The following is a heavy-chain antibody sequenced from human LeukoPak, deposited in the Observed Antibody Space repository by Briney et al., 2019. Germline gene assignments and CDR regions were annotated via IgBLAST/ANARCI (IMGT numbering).Heavy chain of an antibody. CDR2: IYYSGST. CDR1: GGSISSYY. J-gene: IGHJ6*02. CDR3: ARQAYYYYGMDV. V-gene: IGHV4-59*08. Sequence: SETLSLTCTVSGGSISSYYWSWIRQPPGKGLEWIGYIYYSGSTNYNSSLKSRVTISVDTSKNQFSLKLSSVTAADTAVYYCARQAYYYYGMDVWGQGTTVTVSS.